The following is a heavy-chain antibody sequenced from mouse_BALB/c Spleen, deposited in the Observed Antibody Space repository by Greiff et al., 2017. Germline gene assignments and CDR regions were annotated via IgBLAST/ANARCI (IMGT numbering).Heavy chain of an antibody. CDR3: ARKDYGNDGGFDY. CDR2: ISYSGST. V-gene: IGHV3-8*02. D-gene: IGHD2-2*01. J-gene: IGHJ3*01. Sequence: EVKLMESGPSLVKPSQTLSLTCSVTGDSFTSCYWNWVRQFPGNKLEYMGYISYSGSTYYNPSLKSRISITRDTSKNQFFLKLNSVTTEDTATYYCARKDYGNDGGFDYWGQGTLVTVSA. CDR1: GDSFTSCY.